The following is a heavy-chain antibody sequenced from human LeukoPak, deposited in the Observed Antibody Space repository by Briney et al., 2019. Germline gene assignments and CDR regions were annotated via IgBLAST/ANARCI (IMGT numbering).Heavy chain of an antibody. V-gene: IGHV3-23*01. D-gene: IGHD1-14*01. J-gene: IGHJ4*02. CDR3: AKGPSSWEPTYYFDY. CDR1: GFTFSSYA. CDR2: ISGSGGST. Sequence: PGGSLRLSCAASGFTFSSYAMSWVRQAPGKGLEWVSAISGSGGSTYYADSVKGRFTISRDNSKNTLYLQMNSLRAENTAVYYCAKGPSSWEPTYYFDYWGQGTLVSVSS.